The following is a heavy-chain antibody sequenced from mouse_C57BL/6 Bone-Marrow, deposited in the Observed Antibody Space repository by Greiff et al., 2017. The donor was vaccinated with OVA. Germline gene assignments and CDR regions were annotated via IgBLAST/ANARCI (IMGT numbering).Heavy chain of an antibody. Sequence: QVQLQQPGAELVKPGASVKLSCKASGYTFTSYWIQWVKQRPGQGLEGIGEIDPSDGYTNYNQKFKGKATVTVDTSSSTANMQLSSLTSEDSAVYYCAGWEFAYWGQGTLVTVSA. CDR3: AGWEFAY. CDR1: GYTFTSYW. J-gene: IGHJ3*01. D-gene: IGHD4-1*01. CDR2: IDPSDGYT. V-gene: IGHV1-50*01.